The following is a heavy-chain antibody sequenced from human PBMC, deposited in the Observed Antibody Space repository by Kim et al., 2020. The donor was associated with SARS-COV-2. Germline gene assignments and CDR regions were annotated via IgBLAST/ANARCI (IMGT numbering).Heavy chain of an antibody. V-gene: IGHV3-30*03. Sequence: GGSLRLSCAASGFTFSIYGMHWVRQAPGKGLEWVAVISYDGSNKYYADSVKGRFTISRDNSKNTLYLQMNSLRAEDTAVYYCATGGEMATTTFDYWGQGTLVTVSS. CDR3: ATGGEMATTTFDY. CDR1: GFTFSIYG. J-gene: IGHJ4*02. D-gene: IGHD5-12*01. CDR2: ISYDGSNK.